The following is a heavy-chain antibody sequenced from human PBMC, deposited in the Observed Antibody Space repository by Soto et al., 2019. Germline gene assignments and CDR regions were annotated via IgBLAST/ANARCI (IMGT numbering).Heavy chain of an antibody. CDR3: ARMWSGYNSH. J-gene: IGHJ4*02. CDR1: GGSISSDF. CDR2: ISISGNT. V-gene: IGHV4-59*12. Sequence: SETLSLTCTVSGGSISSDFWSWIRQPPGKGLEWIGYISISGNTDYSPSLKSRATISADTSRNQFSLKLSSVTTADTAVYYCARMWSGYNSHWGQGTLVTVSS. D-gene: IGHD6-25*01.